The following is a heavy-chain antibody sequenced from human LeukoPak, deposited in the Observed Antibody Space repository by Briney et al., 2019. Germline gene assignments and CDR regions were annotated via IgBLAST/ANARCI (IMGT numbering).Heavy chain of an antibody. CDR1: GFTFSSYS. V-gene: IGHV3-48*02. J-gene: IGHJ4*02. Sequence: GGSLRLSCAASGFTFSSYSMNWVRQAPGKGLEWVSHITASGTAMFCADSVKGRFTISRDNAKNSLYLQMNSLRDEDTAVYYCASSGSYRFDYWGQGTLVTVSS. CDR3: ASSGSYRFDY. CDR2: ITASGTAM. D-gene: IGHD1-26*01.